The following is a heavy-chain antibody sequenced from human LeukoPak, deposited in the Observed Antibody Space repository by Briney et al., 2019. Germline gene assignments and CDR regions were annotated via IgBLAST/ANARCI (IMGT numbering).Heavy chain of an antibody. D-gene: IGHD5-24*01. Sequence: PSDTLSLTCAVYGGSFSGYSWSWIRQPPGKGLEWIGEINPSGSTTYNPSRTSRATISVDASKNQFSLKLSSVTAADTAVYYCARRKNGGRWLQLRSNAFDIWGQGTMVTVSS. CDR1: GGSFSGYS. CDR3: ARRKNGGRWLQLRSNAFDI. V-gene: IGHV4-34*01. CDR2: INPSGST. J-gene: IGHJ3*02.